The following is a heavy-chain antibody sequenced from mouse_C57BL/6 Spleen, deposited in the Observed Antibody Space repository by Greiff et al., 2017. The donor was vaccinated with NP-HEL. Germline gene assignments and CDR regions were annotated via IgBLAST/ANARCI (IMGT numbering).Heavy chain of an antibody. CDR3: ARDSYYDSTASWFAY. J-gene: IGHJ3*01. Sequence: VQLKESGPGLVKPSQSLSLTCSVTGYSITSGYYWNWIRQFPGNKLEWMGYISYDGSNNYNPSLKNRISITRDTSKNQFFLKLNSVTTEDTATYYCARDSYYDSTASWFAYWGQGTLVTVSA. CDR2: ISYDGSN. CDR1: GYSITSGYY. D-gene: IGHD2-4*01. V-gene: IGHV3-6*01.